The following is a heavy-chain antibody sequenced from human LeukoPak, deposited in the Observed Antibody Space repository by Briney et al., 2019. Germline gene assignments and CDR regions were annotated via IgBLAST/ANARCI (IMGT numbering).Heavy chain of an antibody. V-gene: IGHV3-23*01. D-gene: IGHD3-22*01. CDR2: ISGSGGST. Sequence: GGSLRLSCAASGFTFSSYAMSWVRQAPGEGLEWVSAISGSGGSTYYADSVKGRFTISRDNSKNTLYLQMNSLRAEDTAVYYCAKLSSLRITMIVVVIPPNFDYWGRGTLVTVSS. CDR3: AKLSSLRITMIVVVIPPNFDY. J-gene: IGHJ4*02. CDR1: GFTFSSYA.